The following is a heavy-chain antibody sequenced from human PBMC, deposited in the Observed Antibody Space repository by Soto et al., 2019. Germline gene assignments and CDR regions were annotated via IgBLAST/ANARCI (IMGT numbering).Heavy chain of an antibody. J-gene: IGHJ4*02. CDR1: GFTFSSFG. Sequence: TGGSLRLSCTASGFTFSSFGMAWVRQAPGKGLEWVSAISGSGDSSYYADSVKDRFTISRDNPTNTLYLQMNNLRAEDTAVYYFAKVGIGMFSHKHHFDHWGQGTQVTVSS. CDR3: AKVGIGMFSHKHHFDH. CDR2: ISGSGDSS. D-gene: IGHD2-2*03. V-gene: IGHV3-23*01.